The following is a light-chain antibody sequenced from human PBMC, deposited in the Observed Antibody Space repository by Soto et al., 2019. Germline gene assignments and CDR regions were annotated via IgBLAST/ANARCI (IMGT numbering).Light chain of an antibody. CDR1: QSISNW. Sequence: DIQMTQSPSTLSASVGDIVIITCRASQSISNWLDWYQQKPGMAPKLLIYDASNLESGVPSRFSGSGSGTEFTLTISSLQPDDFATYYCQQYSSYSPWTFGQGTRVEIK. CDR2: DAS. CDR3: QQYSSYSPWT. J-gene: IGKJ1*01. V-gene: IGKV1-5*01.